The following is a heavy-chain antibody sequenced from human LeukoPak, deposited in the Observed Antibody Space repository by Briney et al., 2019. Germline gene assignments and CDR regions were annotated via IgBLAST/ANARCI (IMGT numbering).Heavy chain of an antibody. V-gene: IGHV3-74*01. CDR3: ARDARPYCSSATCRGYYFDY. J-gene: IGHJ4*02. Sequence: GGPLRLSCAASGFTFSSYWMHWVRQAPGKGLVWVSRINTDGSSTSYADSVKGRFTISRDNAKNTLYLQMNSLRAEDTAVYYCARDARPYCSSATCRGYYFDYWGQGTLVTVSS. D-gene: IGHD2-2*01. CDR2: INTDGSST. CDR1: GFTFSSYW.